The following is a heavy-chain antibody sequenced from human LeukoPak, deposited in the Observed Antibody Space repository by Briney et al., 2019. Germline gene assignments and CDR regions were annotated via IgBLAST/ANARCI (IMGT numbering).Heavy chain of an antibody. J-gene: IGHJ4*02. V-gene: IGHV3-30*18. D-gene: IGHD5-12*01. CDR2: ISYDGSNK. CDR1: GFTFSSYG. Sequence: PGGSLRLSCAASGFTFSSYGMHWVRQAPGKGLEWVAVISYDGSNKYYADSVKGRFTISRDNSKNTLYLQMNSLRAEDTAVYYCAKGGYPRGPLDYWGQGTLVTASS. CDR3: AKGGYPRGPLDY.